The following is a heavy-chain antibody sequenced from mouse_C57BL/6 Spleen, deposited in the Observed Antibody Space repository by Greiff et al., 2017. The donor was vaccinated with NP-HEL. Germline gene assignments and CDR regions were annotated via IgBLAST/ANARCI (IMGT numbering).Heavy chain of an antibody. CDR1: GYTFTDYE. V-gene: IGHV1-15*01. J-gene: IGHJ4*01. CDR3: TRDTTVSYYAMDY. Sequence: QVHVKQSGAELVRPGASVTLSCKASGYTFTDYEMHWVKQTPVHGLEWIGAIDPETGGTAYNQKFKGKAILTADKSSSTAYMELRSLTSEDSAVYYCTRDTTVSYYAMDYWGQGTSVTVSS. CDR2: IDPETGGT. D-gene: IGHD1-1*01.